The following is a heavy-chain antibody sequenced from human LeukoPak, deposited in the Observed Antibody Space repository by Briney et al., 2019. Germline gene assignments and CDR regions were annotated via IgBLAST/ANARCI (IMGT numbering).Heavy chain of an antibody. CDR3: ARAYSSSWYTWFDP. Sequence: ASVKVSCKAAGYTFTGYNMHWVREAPGQGVEWVGGINPNSGGTNYAQKFQGRVTMTRDTSTSTAYMELSRLRSDDTAVYYCARAYSSSWYTWFDPWGQGTLVTVSS. D-gene: IGHD6-13*01. J-gene: IGHJ5*02. V-gene: IGHV1-2*02. CDR2: INPNSGGT. CDR1: GYTFTGYN.